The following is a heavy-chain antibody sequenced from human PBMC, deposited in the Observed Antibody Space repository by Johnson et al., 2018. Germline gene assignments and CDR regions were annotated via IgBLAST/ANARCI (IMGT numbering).Heavy chain of an antibody. J-gene: IGHJ6*02. V-gene: IGHV1-69*12. Sequence: VQLVQSGAEVKKPGSSVKVSCKASGGTFSSYAISWVRQAPGQGLEWMGGIIPIFGTANYAQKFQGRVTITADESTSTAYMGLSSLRSEDTAVYYGARDKALGECRSTSCYTTDGSYYGMDVWGQGTTVTVS. D-gene: IGHD2-2*02. CDR3: ARDKALGECRSTSCYTTDGSYYGMDV. CDR2: IIPIFGTA. CDR1: GGTFSSYA.